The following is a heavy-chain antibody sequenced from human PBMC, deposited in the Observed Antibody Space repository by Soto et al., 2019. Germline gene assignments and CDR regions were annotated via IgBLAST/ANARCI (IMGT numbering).Heavy chain of an antibody. CDR2: ITAGNGNT. D-gene: IGHD3-22*01. V-gene: IGHV1-3*01. CDR3: ARADYDSSGYWWFDP. CDR1: GYTFTSYA. Sequence: SVKVSCKASGYTFTSYAMHWVRQAPGQRLEWMGWITAGNGNTKYSQKFQGRVTITRDTSASTAYMELSSLRSEDTAVYYCARADYDSSGYWWFDPWGQGTLVTVSS. J-gene: IGHJ5*02.